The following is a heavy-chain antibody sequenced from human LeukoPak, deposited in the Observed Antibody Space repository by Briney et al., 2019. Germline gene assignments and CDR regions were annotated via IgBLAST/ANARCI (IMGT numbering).Heavy chain of an antibody. J-gene: IGHJ4*02. D-gene: IGHD5-24*01. CDR2: IYYSGTT. CDR1: GGSISSSKYY. V-gene: IGHV4-39*01. CDR3: ARPQKEMATITSVVAFDY. Sequence: ETLSLTCTVFGGSISSSKYYWGWIRQPPGKGLEWIGSIYYSGTTYYNPSLKRRVTISVDTSKNQFSLRLTSVTAADTAVYYCARPQKEMATITSVVAFDYWGQGTLVTVSS.